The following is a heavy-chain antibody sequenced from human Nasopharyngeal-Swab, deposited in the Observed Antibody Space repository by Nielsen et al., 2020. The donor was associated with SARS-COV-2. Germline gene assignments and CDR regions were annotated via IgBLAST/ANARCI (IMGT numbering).Heavy chain of an antibody. CDR3: ARGPRLRFLGYGMDV. V-gene: IGHV3-30-3*01. J-gene: IGHJ6*02. CDR2: ISYDGSNK. CDR1: GFTFSSYA. Sequence: GGSLRPSCAASGFTFSSYAMHWVRQAPGKGLEWVAVISYDGSNKYYADSVKGRFTISRDNSKNTLYLQTNSLRAEDTAVYYCARGPRLRFLGYGMDVWGQGTTVTVSS. D-gene: IGHD3-3*01.